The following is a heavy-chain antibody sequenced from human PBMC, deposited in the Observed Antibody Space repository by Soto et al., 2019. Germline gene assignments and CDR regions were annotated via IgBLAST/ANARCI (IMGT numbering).Heavy chain of an antibody. D-gene: IGHD3-10*01. CDR2: IYYSGST. J-gene: IGHJ6*02. V-gene: IGHV4-39*01. CDR1: GGSISSSSYY. Sequence: QLQLQESGPGLVKPSETLSLTCTVSGGSISSSSYYWGWIRQPPGKGLEWIGSIYYSGSTYYNPSLKSRVTISVETSKNQFSLKLSSVTAADTAVYYCARLALWFGESYYGMDVWGQGTTVTVSS. CDR3: ARLALWFGESYYGMDV.